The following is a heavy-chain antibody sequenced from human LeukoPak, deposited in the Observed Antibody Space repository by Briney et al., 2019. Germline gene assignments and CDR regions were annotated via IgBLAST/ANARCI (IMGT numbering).Heavy chain of an antibody. CDR3: AITRETVTSA. Sequence: PGGSLRLSCAASGFTFSSYAMSWVRQAPGKGLESVSTISISGGTTYYADSVKGRFTISRDNSRNTLYPQMSSLRADDTAVYFCAITRETVTSAWGRGILVTVSS. J-gene: IGHJ5*02. V-gene: IGHV3-23*01. D-gene: IGHD4-17*01. CDR2: ISISGGTT. CDR1: GFTFSSYA.